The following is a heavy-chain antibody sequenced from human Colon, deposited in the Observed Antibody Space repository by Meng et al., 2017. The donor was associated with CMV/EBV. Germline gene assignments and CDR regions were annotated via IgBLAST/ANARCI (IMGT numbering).Heavy chain of an antibody. CDR3: ARTPGSSPAGGDGMDV. V-gene: IGHV3-48*03. Sequence: GESLKISCAASGSTFSNYEMNWVRQAPGKGLEWVAYINTLENSIFYADSVKGRFTISRDNAKNSLHLQMNSLRVEDSAIYYCARTPGSSPAGGDGMDVWGQGTTVAVSS. CDR1: GSTFSNYE. D-gene: IGHD6-13*01. J-gene: IGHJ6*02. CDR2: INTLENSI.